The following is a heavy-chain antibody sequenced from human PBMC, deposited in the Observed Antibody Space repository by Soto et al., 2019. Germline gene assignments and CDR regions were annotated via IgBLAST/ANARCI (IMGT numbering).Heavy chain of an antibody. V-gene: IGHV1-69*01. CDR3: VRVFGVLYVRYGDFTWFDP. J-gene: IGHJ5*02. Sequence: QVQLLQSGAEVQKPGSSVKVSCRASGGTFRSFAVSWVRQAPGQGLEWMGGIIPAQGATTYAQKFQGRVFIAADEFATIFFMELGSLRSEDTAVYSWVRVFGVLYVRYGDFTWFDPWGQGTLVTVSP. CDR1: GGTFRSFA. D-gene: IGHD2-8*02. CDR2: IIPAQGAT.